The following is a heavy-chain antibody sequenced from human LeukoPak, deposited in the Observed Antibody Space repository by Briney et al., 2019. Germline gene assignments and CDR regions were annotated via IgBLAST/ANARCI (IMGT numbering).Heavy chain of an antibody. CDR3: ARDRGYDILTGYGGSVGFDY. CDR2: ISSSGSTI. CDR1: GFTFSSYE. J-gene: IGHJ4*02. Sequence: PGGSLRLSCAASGFTFSSYEMNWVRQAPGKGLEWVSYISSSGSTIYYADSVKGRFTISRDNAKNSLYLQMNSLRAEDTAVYYCARDRGYDILTGYGGSVGFDYWGQGTLVTVSS. V-gene: IGHV3-48*03. D-gene: IGHD3-9*01.